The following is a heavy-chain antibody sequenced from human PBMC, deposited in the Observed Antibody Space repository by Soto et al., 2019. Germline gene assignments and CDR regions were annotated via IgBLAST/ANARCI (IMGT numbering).Heavy chain of an antibody. V-gene: IGHV3-30-3*01. CDR3: ARWMVRGVLDY. Sequence: PGGSLRLSCAASGFTFNTYAMHWVRQAPGKGLEWVAIISYDGSNKYYADSVKGRFTISRDNSKNTLYLQMNSLRAEDTAVYYCARWMVRGVLDYWGQGTLVTVSS. CDR1: GFTFNTYA. D-gene: IGHD3-10*01. J-gene: IGHJ4*02. CDR2: ISYDGSNK.